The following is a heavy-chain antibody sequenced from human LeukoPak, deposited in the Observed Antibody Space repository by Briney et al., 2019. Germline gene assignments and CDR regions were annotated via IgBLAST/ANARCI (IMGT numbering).Heavy chain of an antibody. D-gene: IGHD5-18*01. V-gene: IGHV1-18*01. Sequence: GRVTMTTDTSTSTAYMELRSLRSDDTAMYYCARYGLGYIGWFDPWGQGTLVTVSS. CDR3: ARYGLGYIGWFDP. J-gene: IGHJ5*02.